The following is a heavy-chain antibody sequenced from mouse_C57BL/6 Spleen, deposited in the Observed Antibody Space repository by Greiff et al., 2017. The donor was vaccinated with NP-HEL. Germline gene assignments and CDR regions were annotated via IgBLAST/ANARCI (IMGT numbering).Heavy chain of an antibody. V-gene: IGHV5-9*01. CDR2: ISGGGGNT. D-gene: IGHD2-3*01. Sequence: EVKLMESGGGLVKPGGSLKLSCAASGFTFSSYTMSWVRQTPEKRLEWVATISGGGGNTYYPDSVTGRFTISRDNAKNTLYLQMRSLRSEETALYYCARQHGDDGYYPFAYWGQGTLVTVSA. CDR3: ARQHGDDGYYPFAY. J-gene: IGHJ3*01. CDR1: GFTFSSYT.